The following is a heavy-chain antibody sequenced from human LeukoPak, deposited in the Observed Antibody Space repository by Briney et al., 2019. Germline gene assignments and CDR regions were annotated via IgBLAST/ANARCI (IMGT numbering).Heavy chain of an antibody. CDR3: GGWLYEITGNWFDP. J-gene: IGHJ5*02. D-gene: IGHD6-19*01. CDR2: INHSGST. CDR1: GGSFSGYY. V-gene: IGHV4-34*01. Sequence: SETLSLTCAVYGGSFSGYYWSWTRQPPGKGLEWIGEINHSGSTNYNPSLKSRVTISVDTSKNQFSLKLSSVTAADTAVYYCGGWLYEITGNWFDPWGQGTLVTVSS.